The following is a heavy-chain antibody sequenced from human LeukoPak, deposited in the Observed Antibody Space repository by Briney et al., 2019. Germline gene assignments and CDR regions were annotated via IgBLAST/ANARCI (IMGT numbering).Heavy chain of an antibody. CDR1: GGSISSGSYY. V-gene: IGHV4-61*10. CDR2: IYYSGST. CDR3: ARGSAGDDSSVT. Sequence: SETLSLTCTVSGGSISSGSYYWSWIRQPAGKGLEWIGRIYYSGSTNYNPSLKSRVTISVDTSKNQFSLKLSSVTAADTAVYYCARGSAGDDSSVTWGQGTLVTVSS. D-gene: IGHD3-22*01. J-gene: IGHJ5*02.